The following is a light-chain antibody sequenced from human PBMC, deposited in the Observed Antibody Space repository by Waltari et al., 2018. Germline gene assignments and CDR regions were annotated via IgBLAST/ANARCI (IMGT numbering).Light chain of an antibody. CDR3: TSYTDTNTLI. CDR2: EVT. V-gene: IGLV2-14*01. J-gene: IGLJ2*01. Sequence: SALTQPASVSGSPGQSITISCTGTYSDVGGYDYFSWYQQFPGKAPKLLIYEVTDRPSGISNRFSASKSGNTASLTISSLQAEDEAYYYCTSYTDTNTLIFGGGTRLTVL. CDR1: YSDVGGYDY.